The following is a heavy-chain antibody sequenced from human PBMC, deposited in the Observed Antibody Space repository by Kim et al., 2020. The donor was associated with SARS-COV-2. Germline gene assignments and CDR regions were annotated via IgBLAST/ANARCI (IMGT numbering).Heavy chain of an antibody. V-gene: IGHV3-21*01. Sequence: SSYIYYADSVKGRFTISRDNAKNSLYLQMNSLRAEDTAVYYCATSTPYDYWGQGTLVTVSS. J-gene: IGHJ4*02. CDR2: SSYI. D-gene: IGHD1-1*01. CDR3: ATSTPYDY.